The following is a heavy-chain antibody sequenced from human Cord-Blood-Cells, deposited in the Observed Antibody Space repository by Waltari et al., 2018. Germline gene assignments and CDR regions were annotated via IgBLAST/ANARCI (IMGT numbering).Heavy chain of an antibody. J-gene: IGHJ1*01. Sequence: QVQLQQWGAGLLKPSETLSLTCAVYGGSFSGYYWSWVRQPPGKGAEWIGEINQRGSTNYNPSLKSRVTISVDTSKNQFSLKLSSVTAADTAVYYCARGGSVYDFWSGYYAEYFQHWGQGTLVTVSS. CDR1: GGSFSGYY. CDR3: ARGGSVYDFWSGYYAEYFQH. CDR2: INQRGST. D-gene: IGHD3-3*01. V-gene: IGHV4-34*01.